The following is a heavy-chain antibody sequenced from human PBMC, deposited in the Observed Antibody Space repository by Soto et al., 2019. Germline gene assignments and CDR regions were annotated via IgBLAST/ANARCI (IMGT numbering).Heavy chain of an antibody. CDR2: IIPIFGTA. CDR3: ARGVRFGVVIRDYYYYYGMDV. D-gene: IGHD3-3*01. CDR1: GGTFSSYA. J-gene: IGHJ6*02. Sequence: SVKVSCKASGGTFSSYAISWVRQAPGQGLEWMGGIIPIFGTANYAQKFQGRVTITADESTSTAYMELSSLRSEDTAVYYCARGVRFGVVIRDYYYYYGMDVWGQGTTVTAP. V-gene: IGHV1-69*13.